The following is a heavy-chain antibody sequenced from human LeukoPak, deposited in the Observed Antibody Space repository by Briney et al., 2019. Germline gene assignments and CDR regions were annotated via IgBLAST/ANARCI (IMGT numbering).Heavy chain of an antibody. J-gene: IGHJ4*02. CDR3: ATQGYCSGNTCEAFDY. V-gene: IGHV3-15*01. Sequence: GGSLRLSCAASGFTFNSAWMNWVRHAPGKGLEWVGRIKSKIDGGTIDYTAPVKGRFTISRDDSKNTVYLQMNSLKTEDTAVYYCATQGYCSGNTCEAFDYWGQGTLVTVSS. D-gene: IGHD2-15*01. CDR2: IKSKIDGGTI. CDR1: GFTFNSAW.